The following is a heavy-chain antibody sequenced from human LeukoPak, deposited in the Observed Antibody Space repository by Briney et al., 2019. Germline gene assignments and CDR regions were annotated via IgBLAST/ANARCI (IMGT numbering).Heavy chain of an antibody. D-gene: IGHD3-10*01. CDR1: GFTFSSYS. CDR3: AKALSGSYYREIDY. Sequence: GGSLRLSCAASGFTFSSYSVNWVRHAPGKGLERVSSISGSSSYIYYADSVKGRFTISRHNAKNSLYLQMNSLRAEDTAVYYCAKALSGSYYREIDYWGQGTLVTVSS. J-gene: IGHJ4*02. CDR2: ISGSSSYI. V-gene: IGHV3-21*04.